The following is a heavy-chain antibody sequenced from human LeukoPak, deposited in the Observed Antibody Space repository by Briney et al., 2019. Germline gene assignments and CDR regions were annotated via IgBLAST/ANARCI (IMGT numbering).Heavy chain of an antibody. CDR1: GGPIRRYY. V-gene: IGHV4-59*01. D-gene: IGHD2-15*01. Sequence: SDTLSHTRTVSGGPIRRYYWSLLRQPPGEGPEGIWYILYWGSTNYNPSLKSLVTLSVDTAKTQFSLKLSSVTAADTAVYYGAREDCSGGSCYTKYTNHAFDIWGQGTMVTVSS. J-gene: IGHJ3*02. CDR2: ILYWGST. CDR3: AREDCSGGSCYTKYTNHAFDI.